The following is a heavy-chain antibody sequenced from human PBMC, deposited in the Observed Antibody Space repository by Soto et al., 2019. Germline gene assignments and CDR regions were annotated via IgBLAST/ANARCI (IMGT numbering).Heavy chain of an antibody. CDR2: ISAYNGNT. J-gene: IGHJ4*02. CDR3: ARYYDSSGWYVRFDY. V-gene: IGHV1-18*01. D-gene: IGHD6-19*01. CDR1: GYTFTSYG. Sequence: ASVKVSCKASGYTFTSYGISWVRQAPGQGLEWMGWISAYNGNTNYAQKLQGRVTMTTDTSTSTAYMELRSLRSDDTAVYYCARYYDSSGWYVRFDYWGQGTLVTVSS.